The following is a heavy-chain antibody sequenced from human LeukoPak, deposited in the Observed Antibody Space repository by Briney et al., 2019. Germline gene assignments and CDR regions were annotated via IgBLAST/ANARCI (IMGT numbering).Heavy chain of an antibody. CDR2: IWYDGSNK. CDR3: AKGYSSSAMEEYYFDY. D-gene: IGHD6-6*01. CDR1: GFTFSSYG. J-gene: IGHJ4*02. Sequence: GRSLRLSCAASGFTFSSYGMHWVRQAPGKGLGWVVVIWYDGSNKYYADSVKGRFTISRDNSKNTLYLQMNSLRAEDTAVYYCAKGYSSSAMEEYYFDYWGQGTLVTVSS. V-gene: IGHV3-33*06.